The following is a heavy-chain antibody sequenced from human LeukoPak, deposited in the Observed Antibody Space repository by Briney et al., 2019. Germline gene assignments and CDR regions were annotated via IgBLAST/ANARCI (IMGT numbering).Heavy chain of an antibody. CDR3: ARDIGGRYSWYYFDY. CDR2: MYYSGST. CDR1: GGSISSYY. J-gene: IGHJ4*02. Sequence: PSETLPLTCTVSGGSISSYYWSWIRQPPGKGLEWIGYMYYSGSTNYNPSLKSRVTMSVDTSKNHFSLKMSSVTAADTAVYYCARDIGGRYSWYYFDYWGRGTLVTVSS. V-gene: IGHV4-59*01. D-gene: IGHD2-8*01.